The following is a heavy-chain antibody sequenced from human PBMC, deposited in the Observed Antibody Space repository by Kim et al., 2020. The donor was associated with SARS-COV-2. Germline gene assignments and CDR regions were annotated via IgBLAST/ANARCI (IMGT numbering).Heavy chain of an antibody. CDR3: SRGKGSKRYYFDS. D-gene: IGHD1-1*01. Sequence: SETLSLTCAVYGGSFGGYYWIWIRQSSGKGLEWLGEISHSGFTNYSPSLESRVTISLDTSKNQFSLKLHSVTAADTAVYYCSRGKGSKRYYFDSWGQGTLVTVSS. J-gene: IGHJ4*02. CDR1: GGSFGGYY. CDR2: ISHSGFT. V-gene: IGHV4-34*01.